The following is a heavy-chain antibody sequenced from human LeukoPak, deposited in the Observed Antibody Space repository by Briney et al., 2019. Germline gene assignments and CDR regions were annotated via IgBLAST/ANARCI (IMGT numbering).Heavy chain of an antibody. CDR2: IYDSGST. V-gene: IGHV4-59*12. D-gene: IGHD4-17*01. J-gene: IGHJ6*03. Sequence: NPSETLSLTCTVSGGSISSYYWSWIRQPPGKGLEWIGYIYDSGSTNYNPSLKSRVTISVDTSKNQFSLKLSSVTAADTAVYYCARDLAGDYYMDVWGKGTTVTISS. CDR3: ARDLAGDYYMDV. CDR1: GGSISSYY.